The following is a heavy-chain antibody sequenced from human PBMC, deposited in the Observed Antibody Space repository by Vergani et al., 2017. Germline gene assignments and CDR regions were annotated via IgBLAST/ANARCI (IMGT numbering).Heavy chain of an antibody. J-gene: IGHJ4*02. CDR2: IRNKANSYAT. D-gene: IGHD3-10*01. CDR1: GFNFSGSD. V-gene: IGHV3-73*01. CDR3: ARPPYGSGTISFDY. Sequence: EVQLVESGGGLVQPGGSLKVSCAASGFNFSGSDMHWVRQASGKGLEWIGRIRNKANSYATVYAVSVKGRFTISRDDSKNTAYLHMNSLKTEDTAVYYCARPPYGSGTISFDYWGQGILVTVSS.